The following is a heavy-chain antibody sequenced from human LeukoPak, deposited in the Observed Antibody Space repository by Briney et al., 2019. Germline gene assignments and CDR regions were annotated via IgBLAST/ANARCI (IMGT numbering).Heavy chain of an antibody. V-gene: IGHV1-2*02. Sequence: ASVKVSCKASGYTFTGYYMHWVRQAPGQGLEWMGWINPNSGGTNYAQKFQGRVTMTRDTSTSTVYMELSSLRSEDTAVYYCARDPNSGYVSYFDYWGQGTLVTVSS. CDR1: GYTFTGYY. CDR2: INPNSGGT. CDR3: ARDPNSGYVSYFDY. D-gene: IGHD5-12*01. J-gene: IGHJ4*02.